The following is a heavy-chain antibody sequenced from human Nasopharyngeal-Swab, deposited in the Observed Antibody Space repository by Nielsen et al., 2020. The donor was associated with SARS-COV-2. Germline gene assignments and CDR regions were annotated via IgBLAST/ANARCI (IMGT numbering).Heavy chain of an antibody. CDR2: ISYDGSNE. V-gene: IGHV3-30*18. D-gene: IGHD4-17*01. CDR3: AKDVHGDYGGIDY. CDR1: GFTFSSYW. Sequence: GGSLRLSCAASGFTFSSYWMSWVRQAPGKGLEWVAVISYDGSNEYYGDSVKGRFTISRDNSKNTLYLQMNSLRVDDTAVYYCAKDVHGDYGGIDYWGQGILVTVSS. J-gene: IGHJ4*02.